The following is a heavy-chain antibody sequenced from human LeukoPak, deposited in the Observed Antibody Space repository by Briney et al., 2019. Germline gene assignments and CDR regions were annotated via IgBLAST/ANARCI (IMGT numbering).Heavy chain of an antibody. Sequence: SPSETLSLTCTVSGYSISSGYYWGWIRQPPGKGLEWIGSIYHSGSTYYNPSLKSRVTISVDTSKNQFSLKLSSVTAADTAVYYCACTGGAGYYGSGSLSLADPWGQGTLVTVSS. D-gene: IGHD3-10*01. V-gene: IGHV4-38-2*02. J-gene: IGHJ5*02. CDR2: IYHSGST. CDR1: GYSISSGYY. CDR3: ACTGGAGYYGSGSLSLADP.